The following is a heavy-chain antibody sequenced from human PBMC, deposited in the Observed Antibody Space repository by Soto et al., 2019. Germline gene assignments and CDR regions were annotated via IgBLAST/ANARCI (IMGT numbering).Heavy chain of an antibody. CDR2: ISYDGSNK. CDR3: ARDQDAGSSGYYGGSDY. Sequence: QVQLVESGGGVVQPGRSLRLSCAASGFTFSSYAMHWVRQAPGKGLEWVAVISYDGSNKYYADSVKGRFTISRDNSKNTLYLQMNSLRAEDTAVYYCARDQDAGSSGYYGGSDYWGQGTLGTVSS. J-gene: IGHJ4*02. D-gene: IGHD3-22*01. V-gene: IGHV3-30-3*01. CDR1: GFTFSSYA.